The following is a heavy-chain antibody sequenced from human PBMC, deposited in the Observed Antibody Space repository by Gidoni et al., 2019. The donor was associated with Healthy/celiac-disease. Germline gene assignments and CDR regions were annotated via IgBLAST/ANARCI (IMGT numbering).Heavy chain of an antibody. V-gene: IGHV5-51*01. D-gene: IGHD3-22*01. CDR3: ARAPPYDSSGYPDAFDI. CDR1: GYSFTSYW. CDR2: IYPGDSDT. Sequence: EVQLVQSGAEVKKPGESLKISCKGSGYSFTSYWIGWVRQMPGKGLEWMGIIYPGDSDTRYSPSFQGQVTISADKSISTAYLQWSSLKASDTAMYYCARAPPYDSSGYPDAFDIWGQGTMVTVSS. J-gene: IGHJ3*02.